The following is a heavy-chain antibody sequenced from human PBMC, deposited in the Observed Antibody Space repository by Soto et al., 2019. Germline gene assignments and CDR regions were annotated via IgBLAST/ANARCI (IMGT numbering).Heavy chain of an antibody. J-gene: IGHJ4*02. Sequence: GGSLRLSCAASGFTVSSNYMSWVRQAPGKGLEWVSVIYSGCSTYYADSVKGRFTISRDNSKNTLYLQMNSLRAEDTAVYYCARESSSSWYDYFDYWGQGTLVTVSS. CDR3: ARESSSSWYDYFDY. CDR1: GFTVSSNY. D-gene: IGHD6-13*01. V-gene: IGHV3-53*01. CDR2: IYSGCST.